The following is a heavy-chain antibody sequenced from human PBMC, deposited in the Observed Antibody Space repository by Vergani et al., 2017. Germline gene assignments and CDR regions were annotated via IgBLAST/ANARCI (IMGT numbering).Heavy chain of an antibody. V-gene: IGHV4-34*01. Sequence: QVQLQQWGAGLLKPSETLSLTCAVYGGSFSGYYWSWFRQPPGKGLEWIGEINHSGSTNYNPSLKSRVTISVDTSKNQFSLKLSSVTAADTAVYYCARGVAVADYYFDYWGQGTLVTVSS. CDR1: GGSFSGYY. CDR3: ARGVAVADYYFDY. D-gene: IGHD6-19*01. CDR2: INHSGST. J-gene: IGHJ4*02.